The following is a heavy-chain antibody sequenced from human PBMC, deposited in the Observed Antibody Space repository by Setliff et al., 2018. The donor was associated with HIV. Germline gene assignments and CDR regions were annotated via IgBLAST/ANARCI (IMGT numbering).Heavy chain of an antibody. V-gene: IGHV1-8*02. J-gene: IGHJ6*03. CDR2: INPNSGDT. CDR3: ARATPSIVAAGDYYHFYMDV. D-gene: IGHD6-13*01. CDR1: GYTVTDYY. Sequence: GASVKVSCKSSGYTVTDYYMHWARQATGQGLEWMGWINPNSGDTGLAPKFQGRVTLTSNTSISTAYMQLSSLTSEDTAVYYCARATPSIVAAGDYYHFYMDVWGKGSTVTVSS.